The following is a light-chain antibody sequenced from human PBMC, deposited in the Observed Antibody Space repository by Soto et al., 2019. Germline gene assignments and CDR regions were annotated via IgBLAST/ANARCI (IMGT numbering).Light chain of an antibody. CDR3: QQYGTSPTT. V-gene: IGKV3-20*01. J-gene: IGKJ1*01. CDR1: QRVRGDS. Sequence: LSPGERATLSCRASQRVRGDSLAWYQQTPGQPPRFLIYGASSRATGIPDRFSASGSGTDFTLTISRLEPEDFAVYYCQQYGTSPTTFGPGTKVDIK. CDR2: GAS.